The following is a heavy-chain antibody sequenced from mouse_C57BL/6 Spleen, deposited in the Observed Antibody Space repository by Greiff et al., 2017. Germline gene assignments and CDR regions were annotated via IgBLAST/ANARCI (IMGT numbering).Heavy chain of an antibody. CDR3: ARRTLTGAFDY. J-gene: IGHJ2*01. V-gene: IGHV5-6*02. D-gene: IGHD1-3*01. CDR2: ISSGGSYT. CDR1: GFTFSSYG. Sequence: EVKLMESGGDLVKPGGSLKLSCAASGFTFSSYGMSWVRQTPDKRLEWVATISSGGSYTYYPDSVKGRFTISRDNAKNTLYLQMSSLKSEDTAMYYCARRTLTGAFDYWGQGTTLTVSS.